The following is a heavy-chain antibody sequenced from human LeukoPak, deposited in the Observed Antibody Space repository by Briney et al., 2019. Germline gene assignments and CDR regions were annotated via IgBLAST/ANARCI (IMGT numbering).Heavy chain of an antibody. CDR3: AREIAVAGTWFDP. J-gene: IGHJ5*02. CDR1: GFTFSSYW. Sequence: PGGSLRLSCAAPGFTFSSYWMSWVRQAPGKELDWISRISGSGRSASYAVSVRGRFTISRDNDRNTLFLLLNRLRDDDTAVYYCAREIAVAGTWFDPWGQGTLVTVSS. CDR2: ISGSGRSA. V-gene: IGHV3-23*01. D-gene: IGHD6-19*01.